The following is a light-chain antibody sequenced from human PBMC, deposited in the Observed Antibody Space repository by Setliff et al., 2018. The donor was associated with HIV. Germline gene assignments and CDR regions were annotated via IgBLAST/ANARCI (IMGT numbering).Light chain of an antibody. Sequence: QSALTRPASVSESPGQSITISCTGTSSDVGGYNYVSWYQQHPGKAPKLMIYEVSNRPSGVSNRFSGSKSGNTASLTISGLQAEDEADYYCSSYTSSITYVFGTGTKVTVL. V-gene: IGLV2-14*01. CDR3: SSYTSSITYV. J-gene: IGLJ1*01. CDR2: EVS. CDR1: SSDVGGYNY.